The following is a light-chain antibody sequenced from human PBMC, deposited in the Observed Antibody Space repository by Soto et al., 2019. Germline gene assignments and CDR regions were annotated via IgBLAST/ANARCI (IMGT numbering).Light chain of an antibody. Sequence: DIQMTQSPSSLSASVGDRVTITCPTLQSINTYLNWYQQNPGKAPKLLIYGASSLQSGVPLRFSGSGSGTDFTLTITTLQPEDFATYYCQESYSFLWGTCGQGTKVEIK. CDR1: QSINTY. V-gene: IGKV1-39*01. J-gene: IGKJ1*01. CDR3: QESYSFLWGT. CDR2: GAS.